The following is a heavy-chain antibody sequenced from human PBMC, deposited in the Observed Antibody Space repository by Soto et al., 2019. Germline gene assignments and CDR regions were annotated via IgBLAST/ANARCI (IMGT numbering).Heavy chain of an antibody. J-gene: IGHJ4*02. CDR2: ISGSGGST. CDR3: ATRKVGRGSPTLDY. CDR1: GFTFSSYA. D-gene: IGHD3-10*01. V-gene: IGHV3-23*01. Sequence: EVQLLESGGGLVQPGGSLRLSCAASGFTFSSYAMSWVRQAPGKGLEWVSAISGSGGSTYYADSVKGRFTISRDNSKNTLYLQMNSLRAEDTAVYYCATRKVGRGSPTLDYWGQGTLVTVSS.